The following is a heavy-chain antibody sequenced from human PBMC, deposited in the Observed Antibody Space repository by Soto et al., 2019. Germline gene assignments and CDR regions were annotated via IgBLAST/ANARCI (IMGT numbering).Heavy chain of an antibody. CDR3: AKIIVATISGFDY. D-gene: IGHD5-12*01. J-gene: IGHJ4*02. Sequence: GGSLRLFCAASGFTFSSYAMSWVRQAPGKGLEWVSAISGSGGSTYYADSVKGRFTISRDNSKNTLYLQMNSLRAEDTAVYYCAKIIVATISGFDYWGQGTLVTVSS. CDR1: GFTFSSYA. CDR2: ISGSGGST. V-gene: IGHV3-23*01.